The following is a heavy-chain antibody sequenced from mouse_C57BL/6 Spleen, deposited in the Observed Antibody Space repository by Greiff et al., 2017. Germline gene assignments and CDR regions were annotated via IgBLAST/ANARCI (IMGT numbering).Heavy chain of an antibody. CDR1: GYAFSSSW. V-gene: IGHV1-82*01. J-gene: IGHJ3*01. CDR3: APITTVVGEFAY. Sequence: QVQLQQSGPELVKPGASVKISCKASGYAFSSSWMNWVKQRPGKGLEWIGRIYPGDGDTNYNGKFKGKATLTADKSSSTAYMQLSSLTSEDSAVYFCAPITTVVGEFAYWGQGTLVTVSA. CDR2: IYPGDGDT. D-gene: IGHD1-1*01.